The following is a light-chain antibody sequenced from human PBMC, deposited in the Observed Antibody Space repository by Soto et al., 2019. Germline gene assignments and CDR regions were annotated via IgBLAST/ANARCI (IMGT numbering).Light chain of an antibody. CDR1: SSDVGGYIY. Sequence: QSALTQPASVSGSPGQSITISCTGTSSDVGGYIYVSWYQQHPGKAPKLMIYEVSNRPSGVSNRFSGSKSGNTAPLTISGLQAEDEADYYCSSYSRSSFYVFGTGTKVTVL. CDR3: SSYSRSSFYV. V-gene: IGLV2-14*01. J-gene: IGLJ1*01. CDR2: EVS.